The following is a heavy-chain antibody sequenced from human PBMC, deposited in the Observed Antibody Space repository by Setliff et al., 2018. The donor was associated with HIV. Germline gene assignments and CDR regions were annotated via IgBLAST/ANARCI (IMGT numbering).Heavy chain of an antibody. CDR3: ARALYGDYGGDLNWLDP. J-gene: IGHJ5*02. Sequence: ASVKVSCKTSGYNFENYAINWVRQAPGQGLEWMGWINTNSGSPTYAQAFTGRFLFSVDTVVATAYLQINNLKTEDTAVYYRARALYGDYGGDLNWLDPWGQGTRVTVSS. CDR1: GYNFENYA. CDR2: INTNSGSP. D-gene: IGHD4-17*01. V-gene: IGHV7-4-1*02.